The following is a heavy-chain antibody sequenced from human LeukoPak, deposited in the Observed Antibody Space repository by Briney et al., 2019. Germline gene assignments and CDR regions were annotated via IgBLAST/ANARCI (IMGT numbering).Heavy chain of an antibody. CDR1: GFTVSSNY. J-gene: IGHJ4*02. CDR2: LYSGGDT. CDR3: ARYRGYSYGPFDY. D-gene: IGHD5-18*01. V-gene: IGHV3-53*01. Sequence: GGSLRLSCAASGFTVSSNYMTWVRQAPGKGLEWVSVLYSGGDTYYADSVKGRFTISRDNSKNTLYLQLNTLRAEDTAVYYCARYRGYSYGPFDYWGQGTLVTVSS.